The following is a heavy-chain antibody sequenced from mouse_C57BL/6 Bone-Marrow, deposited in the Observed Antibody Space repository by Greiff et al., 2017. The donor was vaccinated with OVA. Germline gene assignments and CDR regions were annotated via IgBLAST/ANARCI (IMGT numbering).Heavy chain of an antibody. J-gene: IGHJ4*01. D-gene: IGHD1-1*01. CDR3: ARGYFGRGSMDN. V-gene: IGHV14-3*01. Sequence: VQLQQSVAELVRPGASVKLSCTASGFTIKNSYMHWVKQRPEQGLEWIGRIDPGNGNTKYAPKFKGKATITADTSSNTAYLQLSSLTAEDTAIYYCARGYFGRGSMDNWGQGTSVTVSS. CDR1: GFTIKNSY. CDR2: IDPGNGNT.